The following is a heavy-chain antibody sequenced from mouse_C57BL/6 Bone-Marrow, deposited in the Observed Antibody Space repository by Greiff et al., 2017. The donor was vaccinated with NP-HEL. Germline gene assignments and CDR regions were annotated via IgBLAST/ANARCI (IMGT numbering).Heavy chain of an antibody. CDR1: GFTFSSYA. CDR2: ISDGGSYT. CDR3: ARDDYDVRAMDY. V-gene: IGHV5-4*01. D-gene: IGHD2-4*01. Sequence: EVKVVESGGGLVKPGGSLKLSCAASGFTFSSYAMSWVRQTPEKRLEWVATISDGGSYTYYPDNVKGRFTISRDNAKNNLYLQMSHLKSEDTAMYYCARDDYDVRAMDYWGQGTSVTVSS. J-gene: IGHJ4*01.